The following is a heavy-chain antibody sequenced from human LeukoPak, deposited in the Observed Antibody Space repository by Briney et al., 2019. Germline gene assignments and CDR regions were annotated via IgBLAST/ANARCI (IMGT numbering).Heavy chain of an antibody. Sequence: SETLSLTCAVSGYSISSDYYWGWIRQPPGKGLEWIGSVYHSGSTYSNPSLKSRVTISVDTSKNQFSLKLSSVTAADTAVYYCASLEGLRDPWGQRTLVTVSS. CDR3: ASLEGLRDP. V-gene: IGHV4-38-2*01. CDR2: VYHSGST. CDR1: GYSISSDYY. D-gene: IGHD3-16*01. J-gene: IGHJ5*02.